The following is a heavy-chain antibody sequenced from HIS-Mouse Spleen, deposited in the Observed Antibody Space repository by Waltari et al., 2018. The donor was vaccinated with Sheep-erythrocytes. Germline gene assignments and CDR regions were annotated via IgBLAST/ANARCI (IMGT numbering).Heavy chain of an antibody. CDR1: GYTFTG. D-gene: IGHD1-26*01. J-gene: IGHJ6*02. CDR2: STLTVVA. CDR3: ARDRFGEALQWELLMGGYYGMDV. V-gene: IGHV1-2*02. Sequence: QVQLVQSGAEVTKPGASVKGSCKASGYTFTGKGLRGWDGSTLTVVAQTMHRSFRAGSPWTRDTSISTAYMELSRLRSDDTAVYYCARDRFGEALQWELLMGGYYGMDVWGQGTTVTVSS.